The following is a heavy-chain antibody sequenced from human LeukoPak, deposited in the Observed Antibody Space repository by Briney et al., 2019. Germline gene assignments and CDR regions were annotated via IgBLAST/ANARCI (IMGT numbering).Heavy chain of an antibody. CDR2: ISGSGAST. CDR3: AKDVGKWESLHFFDY. V-gene: IGHV3-23*01. D-gene: IGHD1-26*01. J-gene: IGHJ4*02. CDR1: GFTLSTNA. Sequence: GGSLRLSCLTSGFTLSTNAMSWVRQAPGKGLEWISGISGSGASTYYADSVKGRFTISRDDSRNTLYLQMNSLRGDDTAVYYCAKDVGKWESLHFFDYWGQGTLATVSS.